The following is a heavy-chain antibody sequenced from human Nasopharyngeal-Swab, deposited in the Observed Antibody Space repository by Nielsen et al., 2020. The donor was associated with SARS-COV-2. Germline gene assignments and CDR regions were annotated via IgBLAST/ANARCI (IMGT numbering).Heavy chain of an antibody. CDR2: IYYSGST. Sequence: GSLRLSCTVSGGSISSYYWSWIRQPPGKGLEWIGYIYYSGSTNYNPSLKSRVTISVDTSKNQFSLKLSSVTAAGTAVYYCARVAIRYYFGSGSYRSLDFWGQGTLVTVSS. J-gene: IGHJ4*02. V-gene: IGHV4-59*13. CDR3: ARVAIRYYFGSGSYRSLDF. CDR1: GGSISSYY. D-gene: IGHD3-10*01.